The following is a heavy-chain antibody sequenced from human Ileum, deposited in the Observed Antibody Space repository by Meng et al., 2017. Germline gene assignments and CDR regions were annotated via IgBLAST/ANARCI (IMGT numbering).Heavy chain of an antibody. CDR2: AST. CDR3: ARDHWGSLDY. D-gene: IGHD7-27*01. V-gene: IGHV4-61*01. J-gene: IGHJ4*02. Sequence: HVELRAAGPGLGSPSETLSLICTVSGASVTTSHYQWGWIRQPPGKGLEWIGYASTNYNPSLKSRLTISLDTSKNQVSLKLTSVTAADTAVYYCARDHWGSLDYWGQGILVTVSS. CDR1: GASVTTSHYQ.